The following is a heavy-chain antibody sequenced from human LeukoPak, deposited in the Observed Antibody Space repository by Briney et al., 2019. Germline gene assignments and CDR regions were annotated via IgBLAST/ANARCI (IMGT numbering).Heavy chain of an antibody. V-gene: IGHV4-34*01. CDR2: INHSGST. J-gene: IGHJ1*01. CDR1: GGSFSGYY. D-gene: IGHD2-15*01. Sequence: SETLSLTCAVYGGSFSGYYWSWIRQPPGKGLEWIGEINHSGSTNSNPSLKSRVTVSVDTSKNLFSLKLSSVTAADTAMYYCARRLLGYCSGGSCYSGYFQHWGQGTLVTVSS. CDR3: ARRLLGYCSGGSCYSGYFQH.